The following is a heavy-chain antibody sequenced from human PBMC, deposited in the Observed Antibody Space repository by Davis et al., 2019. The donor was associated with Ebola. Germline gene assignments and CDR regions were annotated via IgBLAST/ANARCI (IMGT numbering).Heavy chain of an antibody. CDR2: INPSGGST. V-gene: IGHV1-46*01. CDR3: ARDRGGSYYGY. D-gene: IGHD1-26*01. J-gene: IGHJ4*02. CDR1: GYTFTSYY. Sequence: ASVKVSCKASGYTFTSYYMHWVRQAPGQGLEWMGIINPSGGSTNYAQKFQGRVTITADESTSTAYMELSSLRSEDTAVYYCARDRGGSYYGYWGQGTLVTVSS.